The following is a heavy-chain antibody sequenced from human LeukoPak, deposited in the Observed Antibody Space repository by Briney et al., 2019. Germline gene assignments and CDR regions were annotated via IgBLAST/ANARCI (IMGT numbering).Heavy chain of an antibody. Sequence: ASVKVSCKASGYTFTSYYMHWVRQAHGQGLEWMGWINPNSGGTNYTQTFQGRVTMTRDPSISTAYLQLNRLPSDDTAVDYCARVLARYGDLDYWLQGILVAV. CDR3: ARVLARYGDLDY. J-gene: IGHJ4*02. CDR1: GYTFTSYY. CDR2: INPNSGGT. D-gene: IGHD4-17*01. V-gene: IGHV1-2*02.